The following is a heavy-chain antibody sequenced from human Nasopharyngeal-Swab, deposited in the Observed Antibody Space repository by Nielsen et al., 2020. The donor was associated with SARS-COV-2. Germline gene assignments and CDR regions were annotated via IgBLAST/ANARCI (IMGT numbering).Heavy chain of an antibody. J-gene: IGHJ6*02. V-gene: IGHV5-51*01. CDR1: GYSFTSYW. CDR2: IYPGDSDT. CDR3: ARRPTNGDYGAYGMDV. D-gene: IGHD4-17*01. Sequence: GESLKISCKGSGYSFTSYWIGWVRQMPGKGLEWMGIIYPGDSDTRYSPSFQGQVTISADKSISTAYLQWSSLKASDTAMYYCARRPTNGDYGAYGMDVWSQGTTVTVSS.